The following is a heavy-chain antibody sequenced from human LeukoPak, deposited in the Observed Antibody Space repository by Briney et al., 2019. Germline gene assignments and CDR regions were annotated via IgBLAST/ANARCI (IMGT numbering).Heavy chain of an antibody. CDR2: VYHTGSP. D-gene: IGHD2-15*01. V-gene: IGHV4-38-2*01. CDR3: ARGGIVVAAYFDF. J-gene: IGHJ4*02. Sequence: SATLSLTCVVSGYSISNDYYWGWIRQPPGKGLEWIGSVYHTGSPYYNPSLKSRVTISVDTSKNQLSLKLRSVTAADAAVYYCARGGIVVAAYFDFWGKGTLVTVSS. CDR1: GYSISNDYY.